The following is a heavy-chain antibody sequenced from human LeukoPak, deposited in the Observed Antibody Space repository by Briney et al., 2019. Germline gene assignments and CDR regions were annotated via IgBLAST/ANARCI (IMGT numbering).Heavy chain of an antibody. V-gene: IGHV3-48*01. D-gene: IGHD1-26*01. J-gene: IGHJ3*02. CDR3: AREFVGSYHTFDI. CDR1: DFSLSTYR. Sequence: PGGSLRLSCAASDFSLSTYRMDWVRQAPGKGLEWVAYITTGSTTMMYADSVQGRFTISRDDAKNSLYLQMNSLRVEDTALYYCAREFVGSYHTFDIWGQGTMVTVSS. CDR2: ITTGSTTM.